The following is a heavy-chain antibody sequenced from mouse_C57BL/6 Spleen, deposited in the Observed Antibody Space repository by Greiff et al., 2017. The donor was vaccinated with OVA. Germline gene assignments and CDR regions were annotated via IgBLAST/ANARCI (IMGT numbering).Heavy chain of an antibody. J-gene: IGHJ2*01. D-gene: IGHD1-1*01. CDR3: DMGVTTEGADY. Sequence: QVQLQQPGAELVMPGASVKLSCKASGYTFTSYWMHWVKQRPGQGLEWIGEIDPSDSYTNYNQKFKGKSTLTVDKSSSTAYMQLSSLTSEAYEVEYYDMGVTTEGADYWGQGTTLTVSS. V-gene: IGHV1-69*01. CDR1: GYTFTSYW. CDR2: IDPSDSYT.